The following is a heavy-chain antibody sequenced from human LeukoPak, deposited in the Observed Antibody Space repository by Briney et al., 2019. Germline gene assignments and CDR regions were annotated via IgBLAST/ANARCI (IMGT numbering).Heavy chain of an antibody. Sequence: PGGSLRLSCTASELTFGVYALNWVRQAPGKGLEWVAFRSKAYGRTTEYAASVKGRFTISRDDSKSIDCLQRNRLKPEDTVVYYCDSGISSSTNSDYWGQGTLVTVSS. J-gene: IGHJ4*02. CDR1: ELTFGVYA. V-gene: IGHV3-49*04. D-gene: IGHD6-13*01. CDR2: RSKAYGRTT. CDR3: DSGISSSTNSDY.